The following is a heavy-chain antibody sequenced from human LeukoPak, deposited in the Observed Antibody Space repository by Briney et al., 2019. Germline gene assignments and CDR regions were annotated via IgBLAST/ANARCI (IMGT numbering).Heavy chain of an antibody. CDR1: GGSISSYY. CDR3: ARMGYGLLIDY. Sequence: SETLSLTCAVSGGSISSYYWSWIRQPPGKGLEWIGYIYYSGSTNYNPSLKRRVTISVDTSKNQFSLKLSSVTAADTAVYYCARMGYGLLIDYWGQGTLVTVSS. J-gene: IGHJ4*02. CDR2: IYYSGST. D-gene: IGHD5-18*01. V-gene: IGHV4-59*01.